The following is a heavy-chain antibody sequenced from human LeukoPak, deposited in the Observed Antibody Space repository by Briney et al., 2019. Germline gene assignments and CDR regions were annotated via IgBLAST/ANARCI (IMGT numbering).Heavy chain of an antibody. D-gene: IGHD3-10*01. V-gene: IGHV3-30*18. Sequence: GGSLRLSCAASGFTFSYYGLHWVRQAPGKGLEWVAVISHDGSNKFYGDSVKGRFTISRDSSKNTLYLQMSSLRAEDTAVYYCAKVFYYGSRSFYPLHIWGQGTMVTVSS. CDR1: GFTFSYYG. CDR2: ISHDGSNK. J-gene: IGHJ3*02. CDR3: AKVFYYGSRSFYPLHI.